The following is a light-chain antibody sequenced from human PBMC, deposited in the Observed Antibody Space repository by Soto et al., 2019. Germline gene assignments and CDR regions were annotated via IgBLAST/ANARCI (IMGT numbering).Light chain of an antibody. V-gene: IGKV3-20*01. CDR3: QQYGSSPWT. Sequence: EIVLTQSPGTLSLSPGDRATLSCRASQSVSSSYLAWYQQKPGHAPRLLLYGASSRATGIPDRFSGSGSGPDFTLTISRLEPEDFAVDYCQQYGSSPWTVDQGTKVEIK. CDR1: QSVSSSY. CDR2: GAS. J-gene: IGKJ1*01.